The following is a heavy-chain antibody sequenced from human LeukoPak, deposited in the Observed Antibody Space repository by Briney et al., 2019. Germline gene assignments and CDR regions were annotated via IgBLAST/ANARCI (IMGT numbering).Heavy chain of an antibody. CDR3: AREEEMATIDYYYYYMDV. CDR2: IYYSGST. Sequence: SETLSLTCTVSGGSISSYYWSWIRQPPGKGLEWIGYIYYSGSTNYNPSLKSRVTMSVDTSKNQFSLKLSSVTAADTAVYYCAREEEMATIDYYYYYMDVWGKGTTVTIS. CDR1: GGSISSYY. V-gene: IGHV4-59*12. J-gene: IGHJ6*03. D-gene: IGHD5-24*01.